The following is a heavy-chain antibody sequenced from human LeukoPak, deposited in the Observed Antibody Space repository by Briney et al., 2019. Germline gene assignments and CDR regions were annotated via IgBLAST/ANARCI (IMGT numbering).Heavy chain of an antibody. J-gene: IGHJ4*02. CDR1: GSSISSGGYS. D-gene: IGHD3-10*01. CDR3: ARGDHYGSGSYYKGGFDY. CDR2: IYPSGST. V-gene: IGHV4-30-2*01. Sequence: SETLSLTCAVSGSSISSGGYSWSWIRQPPGKGLEWIGYIYPSGSTYYNPSLKSRVTISVDRSKNQFSLKLSSVTAADTAVYYCARGDHYGSGSYYKGGFDYWGQGTLVTVSS.